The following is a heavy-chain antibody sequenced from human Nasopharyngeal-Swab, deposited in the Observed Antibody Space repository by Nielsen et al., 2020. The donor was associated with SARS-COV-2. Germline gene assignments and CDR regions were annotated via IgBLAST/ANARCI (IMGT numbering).Heavy chain of an antibody. V-gene: IGHV4-59*01. Sequence: WIRQPPGKGLEWIGYIHYSGSTNYNPSLKSRVTISVDTSKNQFSLKLSSVTAADTAVYYCARGRGVAARRDYYYYGMDVWGQGTTVTVSS. CDR2: IHYSGST. D-gene: IGHD6-6*01. J-gene: IGHJ6*02. CDR3: ARGRGVAARRDYYYYGMDV.